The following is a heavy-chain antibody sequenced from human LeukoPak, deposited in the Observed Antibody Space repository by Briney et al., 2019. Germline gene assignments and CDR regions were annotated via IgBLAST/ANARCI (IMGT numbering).Heavy chain of an antibody. J-gene: IGHJ5*02. D-gene: IGHD1-7*01. CDR3: ARDKFRSITGTSLIEHNWFDP. Sequence: VASVKVSCKASGNTFTGYYMHWVRQAPGQGLEWMGWINPNSGGTNYAQKFQGRVTMTRDTSISTAYMELSRLRSDDTAVYYCARDKFRSITGTSLIEHNWFDPWGQGTLVTASS. CDR2: INPNSGGT. CDR1: GNTFTGYY. V-gene: IGHV1-2*02.